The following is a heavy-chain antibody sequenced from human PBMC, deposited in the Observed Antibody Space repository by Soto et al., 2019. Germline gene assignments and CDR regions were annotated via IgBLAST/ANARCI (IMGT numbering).Heavy chain of an antibody. CDR1: GFTFSSYA. CDR3: AKHSSIFGVVIIPDYYYGMDV. J-gene: IGHJ6*02. CDR2: ISGSGGST. Sequence: GGSLRLSCAASGFTFSSYAMSWVRQAPGKGLEWVSAISGSGGSTYYADSVKGQFTISRDNSKNTLYLQMNILRAEDTAVYYCAKHSSIFGVVIIPDYYYGMDVWGQGTTVTVSS. D-gene: IGHD3-3*01. V-gene: IGHV3-23*01.